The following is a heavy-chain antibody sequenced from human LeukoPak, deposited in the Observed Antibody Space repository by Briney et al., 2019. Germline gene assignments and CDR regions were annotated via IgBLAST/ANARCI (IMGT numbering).Heavy chain of an antibody. CDR1: GFTFSSYW. CDR3: ASAIGGSGWAD. V-gene: IGHV3-7*03. CDR2: IKEDGSEK. J-gene: IGHJ4*02. Sequence: GGSLRLSCAASGFTFSSYWMHWVRQAPGKGLEWVANIKEDGSEKYYVDSVKGRFTISRDNTKNSVYLQMNSLRAEDTGVYYCASAIGGSGWADWGQGTLVTVSS. D-gene: IGHD6-19*01.